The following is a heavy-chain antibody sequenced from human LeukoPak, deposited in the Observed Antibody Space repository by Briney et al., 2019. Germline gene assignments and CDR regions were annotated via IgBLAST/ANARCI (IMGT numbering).Heavy chain of an antibody. Sequence: GGSLRLSCAASGFTFNSYSMNRVPPAPGKGLEWVSSISSSSSYIYYADSVKGRFTISRDNAKNSLYLQMNSLRAEDTAVYYCARDRGWQQFDYWGQGTLVTVSS. J-gene: IGHJ4*02. V-gene: IGHV3-21*01. CDR3: ARDRGWQQFDY. CDR1: GFTFNSYS. D-gene: IGHD5-24*01. CDR2: ISSSSSYI.